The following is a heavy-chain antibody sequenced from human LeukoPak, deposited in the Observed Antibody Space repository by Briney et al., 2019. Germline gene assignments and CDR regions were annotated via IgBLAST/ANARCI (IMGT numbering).Heavy chain of an antibody. D-gene: IGHD3-16*01. V-gene: IGHV3-53*01. CDR2: IYSGGST. J-gene: IGHJ4*02. Sequence: AGGSLRLSCAASGFTVSSNYMSWVRQAPGKGLEWVSVIYSGGSTYYADSVKGRFTISRDDSKNTLYLQMNSLRAEDTAVYYCARAQLGELFFDYWGQGTLVTVSS. CDR3: ARAQLGELFFDY. CDR1: GFTVSSNY.